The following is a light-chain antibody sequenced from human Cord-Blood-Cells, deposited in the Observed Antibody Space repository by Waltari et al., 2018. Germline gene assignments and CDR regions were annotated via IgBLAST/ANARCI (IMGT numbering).Light chain of an antibody. V-gene: IGKV1-39*01. Sequence: EIRMTRSPSSLSASVGARVTTTCRASQSISGYLNWYQQKPGKAPKLLIYAASSLQSGVPSRFSGSGSGTDFTLTISSLQPEDFATYYCQQSYSTPWTFGQGTKVEIK. J-gene: IGKJ1*01. CDR2: AAS. CDR1: QSISGY. CDR3: QQSYSTPWT.